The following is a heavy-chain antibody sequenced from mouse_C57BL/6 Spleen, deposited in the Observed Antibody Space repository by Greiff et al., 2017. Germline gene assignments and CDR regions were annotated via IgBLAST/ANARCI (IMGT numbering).Heavy chain of an antibody. V-gene: IGHV1-26*01. J-gene: IGHJ2*01. CDR1: GYTFTDYY. D-gene: IGHD1-1*01. CDR2: INPNNGGT. CDR3: AREATVAADD. Sequence: VQLQQSGPELVKPGASVKISCKASGYTFTDYYMNWVKQSHGKSLEWIGDINPNNGGTSYNQKFKGKATLTVDKSSSTAYMELRSLTSEDSAVYYCAREATVAADDWGQGTTLTVSS.